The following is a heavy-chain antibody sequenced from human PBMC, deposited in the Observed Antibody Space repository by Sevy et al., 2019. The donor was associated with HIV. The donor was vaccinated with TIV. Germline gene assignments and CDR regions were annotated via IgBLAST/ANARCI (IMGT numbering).Heavy chain of an antibody. CDR3: ASQWGLSSTTPHRYYYYYGMDV. V-gene: IGHV7-4-1*02. D-gene: IGHD2-2*01. Sequence: ASVKVSCKASGYTFTSYAMNWVRQAPGQGLEWMGWINTNTGNPTYAQGFTGRFVFSLDTSVSTAYLQISSLKAEDTAVDYCASQWGLSSTTPHRYYYYYGMDVWGQGTTVTVSS. CDR2: INTNTGNP. CDR1: GYTFTSYA. J-gene: IGHJ6*02.